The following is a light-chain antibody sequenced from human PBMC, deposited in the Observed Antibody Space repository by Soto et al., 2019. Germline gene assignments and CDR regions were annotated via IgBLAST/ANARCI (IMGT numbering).Light chain of an antibody. Sequence: QSVLTQPASLSGSPGQSITISCTGTSSDIGSYNYVSWYQQHPGKAPKLMLFDVSYRPSGISDRFSGSKSGNTASLTISGRQPEDEADYYCSSYGASSTLLGGGTKLPVL. J-gene: IGLJ3*02. CDR1: SSDIGSYNY. CDR3: SSYGASSTL. V-gene: IGLV2-14*03. CDR2: DVS.